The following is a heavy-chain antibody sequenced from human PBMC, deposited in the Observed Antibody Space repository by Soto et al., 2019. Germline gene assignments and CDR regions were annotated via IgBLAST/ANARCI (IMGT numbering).Heavy chain of an antibody. V-gene: IGHV3-43*01. D-gene: IGHD3-3*01. CDR2: ISWDGGST. J-gene: IGHJ4*02. CDR3: AKDMSPSSGSGFFDY. Sequence: GGSLRLSCAASGFTFDDYTMHWVRQAPGKNLKWVSLISWDGGSTYYADSVKGRFTISRDNSKNSLYLQMNSLRTEDTALYYCAKDMSPSSGSGFFDYWGQGTLVTVSS. CDR1: GFTFDDYT.